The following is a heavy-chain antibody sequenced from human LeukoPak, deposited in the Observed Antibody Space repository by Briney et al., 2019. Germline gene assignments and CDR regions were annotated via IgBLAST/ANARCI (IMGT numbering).Heavy chain of an antibody. CDR2: IYYSGST. D-gene: IGHD3-9*01. CDR1: GGSISSSSYY. J-gene: IGHJ3*02. V-gene: IGHV4-39*01. CDR3: AGDGIRYFDWLLSHDAFDI. Sequence: SETLSLICTVSGGSISSSSYYWGWIRQPPGKNLEWIGSIYYSGSTYYNPSLKSRVTISVDTSKNKFSLKLSSVTAADTAFFFQAGDGIRYFDWLLSHDAFDIWGQGTMVTVSS.